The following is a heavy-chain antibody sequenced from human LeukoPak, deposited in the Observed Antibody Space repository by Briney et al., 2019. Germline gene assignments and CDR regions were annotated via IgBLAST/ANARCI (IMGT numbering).Heavy chain of an antibody. CDR1: GLTFSTYA. V-gene: IGHV3-30*04. D-gene: IGHD4-23*01. CDR2: IPYDGSNK. Sequence: GGSLRLSCAASGLTFSTYAMHWVRQAPGKGLEWVAVIPYDGSNKYYADSVKGRFTISRENSKNRLYLQMNSLRAEDTAVYYCARAEGYGGELDSWGQGTLVTVSS. CDR3: ARAEGYGGELDS. J-gene: IGHJ4*02.